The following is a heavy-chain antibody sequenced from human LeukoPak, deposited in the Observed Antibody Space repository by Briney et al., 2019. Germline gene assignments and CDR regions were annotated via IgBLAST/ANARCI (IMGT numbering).Heavy chain of an antibody. CDR1: GYIFINHY. CDR2: IHPSGTIT. Sequence: ASVKVSCKAPGYIFINHYIYWVRQVPGHGPEWMGLIHPSGTITNYAQKFQGRIIMARDASTNTVYMDLSSLRSDDTAVYYCARGSPSGYFDYWGQGTLVTVSS. D-gene: IGHD3-10*01. J-gene: IGHJ4*02. V-gene: IGHV1-46*01. CDR3: ARGSPSGYFDY.